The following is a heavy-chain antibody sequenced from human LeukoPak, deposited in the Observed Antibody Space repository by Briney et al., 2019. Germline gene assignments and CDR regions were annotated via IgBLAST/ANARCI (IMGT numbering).Heavy chain of an antibody. D-gene: IGHD2-2*01. Sequence: GRSLRLSCAASGFTFSSYGMHWVRQAPGKGLEWMAVISYDGSNKYYADSVKGRFTISRDNSKNTLYLQMNSLRAEDTAVYYCASPSSTPGMDVWGQGTTVTVSS. CDR1: GFTFSSYG. J-gene: IGHJ6*02. V-gene: IGHV3-30*03. CDR2: ISYDGSNK. CDR3: ASPSSTPGMDV.